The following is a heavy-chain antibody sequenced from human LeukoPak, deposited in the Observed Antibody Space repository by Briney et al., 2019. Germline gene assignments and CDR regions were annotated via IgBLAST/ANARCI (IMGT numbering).Heavy chain of an antibody. V-gene: IGHV1-58*01. CDR2: IVVGSGNT. CDR1: GFTFTSSA. D-gene: IGHD3-22*01. Sequence: GPSVKVSCKASGFTFTSSAVQWVRQARGQRLEWRGWIVVGSGNTNYAQKFQERVTITRDMSTSTAYMELSSLRSEDTAVYYCAAYQDSQEFDYWGQGTLVTVSS. CDR3: AAYQDSQEFDY. J-gene: IGHJ4*02.